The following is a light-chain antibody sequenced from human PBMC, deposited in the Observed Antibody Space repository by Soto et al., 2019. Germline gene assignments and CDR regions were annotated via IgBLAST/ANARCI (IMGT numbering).Light chain of an antibody. CDR1: SSDVGNYKY. CDR2: EVS. CDR3: FSYTSSGTYV. V-gene: IGLV2-14*01. Sequence: QSVLTQPASVSGSPGQSITISCTGTSSDVGNYKYVSWYQQHPGKAHKLMIYEVSNRPSGVSNRFSGSKSGNTASLTISGLQAEDETDYSCFSYTSSGTYVFGTGTKV. J-gene: IGLJ1*01.